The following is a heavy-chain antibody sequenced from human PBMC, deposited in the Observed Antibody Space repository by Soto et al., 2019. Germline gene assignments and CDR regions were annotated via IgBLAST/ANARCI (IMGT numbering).Heavy chain of an antibody. CDR2: ISGSGDST. CDR3: AKALYGGFTY. Sequence: EVRLLESGGGLVQPGGSLRLSCAASGFTFSVYAMSWVRQAPGKGLEWVSGISGSGDSTHYADSVKGRFTVSRDNSKSMLYLQTNSLRAVDTAIYYCAKALYGGFTYWGQGTLVTVSS. V-gene: IGHV3-23*01. D-gene: IGHD3-10*01. J-gene: IGHJ4*02. CDR1: GFTFSVYA.